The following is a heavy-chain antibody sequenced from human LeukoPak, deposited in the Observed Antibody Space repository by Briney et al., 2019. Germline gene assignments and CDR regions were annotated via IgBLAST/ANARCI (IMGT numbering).Heavy chain of an antibody. CDR1: GASINNYY. V-gene: IGHV4-59*08. J-gene: IGHJ5*02. CDR2: IHYSGST. Sequence: SETLSLTCTVSGASINNYYWSWIRQPPGKGLEWIGYIHYSGSTDYSPSLKSRVTISVDTSKNHFSLKLSSVTAADTAVYYCARRSSSWDDGWLDPWGQGTLVTVSS. D-gene: IGHD6-13*01. CDR3: ARRSSSWDDGWLDP.